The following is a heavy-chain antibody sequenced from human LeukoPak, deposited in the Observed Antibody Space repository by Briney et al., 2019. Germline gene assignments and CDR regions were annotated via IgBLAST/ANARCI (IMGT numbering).Heavy chain of an antibody. V-gene: IGHV2-5*02. CDR3: AHSDRYCSGGSCYPGSYFDY. Sequence: SGPTQFTPTQTLTPTGSFSGFSPSMSGVGVGWSRQPSGKALAWPAVTYWDDDTRYSPSLKNRITITKDTSKNQVVLTMTNMDPVDTATYYCAHSDRYCSGGSCYPGSYFDYWGQGTLVTVPS. J-gene: IGHJ4*02. CDR2: TYWDDDT. D-gene: IGHD2-15*01. CDR1: GFSPSMSGVG.